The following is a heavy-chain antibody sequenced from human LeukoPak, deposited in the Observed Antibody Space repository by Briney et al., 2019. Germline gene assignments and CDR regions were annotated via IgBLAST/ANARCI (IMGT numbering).Heavy chain of an antibody. CDR2: ISYDGSNK. CDR3: AKDAALLRLGYYYYGMDV. V-gene: IGHV3-30*18. J-gene: IGHJ6*02. Sequence: PGGSLRLSCATSGFTFSSYGMHWVRQAPGKGLEWVAVISYDGSNKYYADSVKGRFTISRDNSKNTLYLQMNSLRAEDTAVYYCAKDAALLRLGYYYYGMDVWGQGTTVTVSS. CDR1: GFTFSSYG. D-gene: IGHD5-12*01.